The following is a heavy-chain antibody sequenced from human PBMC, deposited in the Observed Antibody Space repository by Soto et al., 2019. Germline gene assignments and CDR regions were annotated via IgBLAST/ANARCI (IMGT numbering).Heavy chain of an antibody. CDR1: GFIVSGNY. V-gene: IGHV3-66*01. CDR3: ATTGPLYNTGLYL. Sequence: GGSLRLSCAASGFIVSGNYMNWVRQAPGKGLEWVSTIYNGGSTYYADSVKGRFTISRDNSKNTLYLQINSLRVEDTAVYYCATTGPLYNTGLYLWGQGTLVTVSS. J-gene: IGHJ5*02. CDR2: IYNGGST. D-gene: IGHD6-19*01.